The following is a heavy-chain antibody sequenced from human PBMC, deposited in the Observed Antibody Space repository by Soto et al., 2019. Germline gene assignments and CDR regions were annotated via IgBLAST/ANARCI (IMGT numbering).Heavy chain of an antibody. D-gene: IGHD2-21*02. J-gene: IGHJ6*03. V-gene: IGHV1-24*01. CDR1: GYTLTELS. CDR2: FDPEDGET. Sequence: VSVKVSCKVSGYTLTELSMHWVRQAPGKGLEWMGGFDPEDGETIYAQKFQGRVTMTEDTSTDTAYMELSSLRSEDTAVYYCATLTARNYYYYMDVWGKGTTVTVSS. CDR3: ATLTARNYYYYMDV.